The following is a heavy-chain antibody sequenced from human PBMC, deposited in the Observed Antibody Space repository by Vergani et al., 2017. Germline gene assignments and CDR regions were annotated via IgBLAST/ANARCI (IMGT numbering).Heavy chain of an antibody. D-gene: IGHD2-21*01. CDR3: TTAARYCGDGSCYWLWGHHYYGMDV. CDR1: GFSFRNAW. Sequence: EVQLLESGGDLVQPGGSLRLSCVASGFSFRNAWMNWVRRTPGQGLEWVGRIKSTFDRGTTDYAAAVNGRFTISRDDSKNTLFLQMNGLKTEDIGVYYFTTAARYCGDGSCYWLWGHHYYGMDVWGQGTTVTVSS. CDR2: IKSTFDRGTT. V-gene: IGHV3-15*07. J-gene: IGHJ6*02.